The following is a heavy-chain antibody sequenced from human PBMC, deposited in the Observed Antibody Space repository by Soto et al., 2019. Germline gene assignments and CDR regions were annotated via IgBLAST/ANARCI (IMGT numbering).Heavy chain of an antibody. CDR3: ARALGVVTDDY. J-gene: IGHJ4*02. CDR2: INAGNGNT. V-gene: IGHV1-3*01. D-gene: IGHD2-15*01. Sequence: QVQLVQSGAEVKKPGASVKVSCKASGYTFTSYAMHWVRQAPGHRLEWMGWINAGNGNTKDSQKFQGRVTITRDTSACTAYMELSSLRSDDTAVYYCARALGVVTDDYWGQGTLVTVSS. CDR1: GYTFTSYA.